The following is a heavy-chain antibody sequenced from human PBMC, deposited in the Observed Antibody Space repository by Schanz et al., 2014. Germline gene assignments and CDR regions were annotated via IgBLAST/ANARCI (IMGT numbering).Heavy chain of an antibody. CDR1: GFTLSNSD. CDR3: ARGTDWNLHY. J-gene: IGHJ4*02. D-gene: IGHD1-1*01. V-gene: IGHV3-13*01. Sequence: EVQLLESGGGLVQPGGSLRLSCAASGFTLSNSDMHWVRQGTGKGLEWVSTIGYLGDTYYPDSVKGRYTVSRDSGQNSLYLQMNSLRAGDTAVDYCARGTDWNLHYWGQGALVTVSS. CDR2: IGYLGDT.